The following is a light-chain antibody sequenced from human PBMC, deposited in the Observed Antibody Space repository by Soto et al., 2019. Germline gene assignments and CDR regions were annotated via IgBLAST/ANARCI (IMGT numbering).Light chain of an antibody. CDR2: EVS. V-gene: IGLV2-14*01. Sequence: QSVLTQPASVSGSPGQSITISCTGTSSDVGGYNYVSWYQQHPGKAPKLMIYEVSNRPSGVSNRFSGSKSGSTASLTVSGLQTEDEADYYCNSYVAGSNVFGTGTKV. CDR1: SSDVGGYNY. J-gene: IGLJ1*01. CDR3: NSYVAGSNV.